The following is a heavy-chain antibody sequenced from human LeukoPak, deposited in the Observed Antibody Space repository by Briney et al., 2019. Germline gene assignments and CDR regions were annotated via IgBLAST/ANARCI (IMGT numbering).Heavy chain of an antibody. Sequence: GGSLRLSCAASGFTFSSYSMNWVRQAPGKGLEWVSSISSSSSYIYYADSVKGRFTISRDNAKNSLYLQMNSLRAEDTAVYYCARAVGGATTYYFDYWGQGTLVTDSS. V-gene: IGHV3-21*01. CDR3: ARAVGGATTYYFDY. CDR2: ISSSSSYI. D-gene: IGHD1-26*01. J-gene: IGHJ4*02. CDR1: GFTFSSYS.